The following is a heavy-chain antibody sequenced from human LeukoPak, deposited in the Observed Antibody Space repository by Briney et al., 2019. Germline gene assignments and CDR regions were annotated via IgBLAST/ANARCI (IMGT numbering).Heavy chain of an antibody. D-gene: IGHD3-10*01. CDR3: ARATLLWFGESSSGFDP. V-gene: IGHV4-59*12. CDR2: IYYSGST. J-gene: IGHJ5*02. Sequence: PSETLSLTCTVSGGSISSYYWSWIRQPPGKGLEWIGYIYYSGSTNYNPSLKSRVTISVDTSKNQFSLKLSSVTAADTAVYYCARATLLWFGESSSGFDPWGQGTLVTVSS. CDR1: GGSISSYY.